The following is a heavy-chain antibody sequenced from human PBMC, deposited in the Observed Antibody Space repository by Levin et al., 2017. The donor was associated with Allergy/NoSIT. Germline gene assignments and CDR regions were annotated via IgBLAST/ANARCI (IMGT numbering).Heavy chain of an antibody. CDR3: ARDAFKIFGQTPQVWSDP. V-gene: IGHV1-2*02. CDR1: GYTFIDYH. J-gene: IGHJ5*01. CDR2: INPNTGDT. Sequence: ASVKVSCKASGYTFIDYHLYWLRQAPGQGLEWLGWINPNTGDTKYAQKFQGRVTMTSDTTITTAYMELSSLRSDDTAVYFCARDAFKIFGQTPQVWSDPWGQGTLVTVSS. D-gene: IGHD3/OR15-3a*01.